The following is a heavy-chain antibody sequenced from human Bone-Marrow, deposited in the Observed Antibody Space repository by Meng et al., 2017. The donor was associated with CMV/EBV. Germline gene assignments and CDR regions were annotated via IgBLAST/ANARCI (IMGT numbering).Heavy chain of an antibody. D-gene: IGHD3-10*01. V-gene: IGHV3-7*01. J-gene: IGHJ4*02. CDR1: GFTFSRYW. CDR3: ARDWEIFADWYYFDY. CDR2: INQDGSEK. Sequence: GESLKISCAASGFTFSRYWMSWVRQAPGKGLEWVANINQDGSEKYYVDSMKGRFTISRDNAENSLYLQMNSLRAEDTAVYYCARDWEIFADWYYFDYWGQGTLVTVSS.